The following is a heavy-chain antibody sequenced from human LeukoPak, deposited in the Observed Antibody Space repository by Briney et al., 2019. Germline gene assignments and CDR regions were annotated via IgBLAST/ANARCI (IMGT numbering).Heavy chain of an antibody. CDR3: ARDPSNTSGWKTWFDP. Sequence: ASVKVSCKASGYTFTKYGITWVRQAPGQGLEWMGWISTYNGNTNYAQKLQGRVTMTTDTSTSTAYMELRSLTSDDTAVYYCARDPSNTSGWKTWFDPWGQGTLVTVSS. J-gene: IGHJ5*02. CDR2: ISTYNGNT. V-gene: IGHV1-18*01. CDR1: GYTFTKYG. D-gene: IGHD6-19*01.